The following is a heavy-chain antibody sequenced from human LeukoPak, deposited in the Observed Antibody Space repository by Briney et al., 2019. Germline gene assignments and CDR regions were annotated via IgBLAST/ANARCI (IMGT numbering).Heavy chain of an antibody. CDR2: NNSDGSST. V-gene: IGHV3-74*01. CDR1: GFTFSSYW. Sequence: GGSLRLSCAASGFTFSSYWMHWVRQAPGKGLVWVSRNNSDGSSTSYADSVKGRFTISRDNAKNTLYLQMNSLRAEDTAVYYCARDYRNYYDFWSGYSYYFDYWGQGTLVTVSS. J-gene: IGHJ4*02. D-gene: IGHD3-3*01. CDR3: ARDYRNYYDFWSGYSYYFDY.